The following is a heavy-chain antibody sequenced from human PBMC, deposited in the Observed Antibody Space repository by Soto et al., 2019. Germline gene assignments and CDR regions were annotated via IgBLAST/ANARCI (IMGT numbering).Heavy chain of an antibody. J-gene: IGHJ4*02. Sequence: HPGGSLKLSFAASGFTFSSYGMHWVRQAPGKGLEWVAVISYDGSNKYYADSVKGRFTISRDNSKNTLYLQMNSLRAEDTAVYYCARGGYSYGYGYFDYWGQGT. CDR3: ARGGYSYGYGYFDY. D-gene: IGHD5-18*01. CDR1: GFTFSSYG. CDR2: ISYDGSNK. V-gene: IGHV3-30*03.